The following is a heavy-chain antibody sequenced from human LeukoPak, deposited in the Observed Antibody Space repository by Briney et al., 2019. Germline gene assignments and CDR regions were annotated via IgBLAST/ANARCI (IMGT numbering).Heavy chain of an antibody. CDR1: GGSISSGSYY. Sequence: PSETLSLTCTVSGGSISSGSYYWSWIRQPAGKGLEWIGRIYTSGSTNYNPSLKSRVTISVDTSKNQFSLKLSSVTAADTAAYCCASEVIAVAAALGFDYYYYMDVWGKGTTVTVSS. D-gene: IGHD6-19*01. V-gene: IGHV4-61*02. CDR2: IYTSGST. CDR3: ASEVIAVAAALGFDYYYYMDV. J-gene: IGHJ6*03.